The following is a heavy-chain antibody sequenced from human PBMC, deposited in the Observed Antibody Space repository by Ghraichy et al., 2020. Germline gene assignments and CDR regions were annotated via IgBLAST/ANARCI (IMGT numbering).Heavy chain of an antibody. CDR2: VFHTGST. CDR3: STDAATGYFDP. CDR1: GGSLSEYY. J-gene: IGHJ5*02. D-gene: IGHD6-25*01. V-gene: IGHV4-59*01. Sequence: SETLSLTCTVSGGSLSEYYWSWIRQPPGKGLEWMGYVFHTGSTEYNPSFTSRMTISVDTSKNRISLTLHSVSAADTAVYYCSTDAATGYFDPWCLGTLVTVSS.